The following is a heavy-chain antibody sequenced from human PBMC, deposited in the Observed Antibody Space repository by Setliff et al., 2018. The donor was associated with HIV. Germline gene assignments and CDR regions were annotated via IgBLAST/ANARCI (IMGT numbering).Heavy chain of an antibody. CDR3: ARGGAVELWFRYFDF. CDR2: IIPFLGIA. J-gene: IGHJ4*02. Sequence: SVKVSCKASGGTFSSYAISWVRQAPGQGLEWMGGIIPFLGIANYAQKFQGRVTITADESTSTAYMGLSSLKSEDTAVYYCARGGAVELWFRYFDFWGQGTLVTVSS. V-gene: IGHV1-69*10. D-gene: IGHD3-16*02. CDR1: GGTFSSYA.